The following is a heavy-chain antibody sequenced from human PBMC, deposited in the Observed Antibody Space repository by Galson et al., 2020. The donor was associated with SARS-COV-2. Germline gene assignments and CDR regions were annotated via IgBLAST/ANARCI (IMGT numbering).Heavy chain of an antibody. J-gene: IGHJ4*02. CDR2: ISYDGSNK. CDR3: AKGGYYDYVWGSYQETQNIDC. V-gene: IGHV3-30*18. CDR1: GFTFSSYG. D-gene: IGHD3-16*02. Sequence: GGSLRLSCAASGFTFSSYGMHWVRQAPGKGLEWVAVISYDGSNKYYADSVKGRFTISRDNSKNTLYLQMNSLRAEDTAVYYCAKGGYYDYVWGSYQETQNIDCWGQGTLVTVSS.